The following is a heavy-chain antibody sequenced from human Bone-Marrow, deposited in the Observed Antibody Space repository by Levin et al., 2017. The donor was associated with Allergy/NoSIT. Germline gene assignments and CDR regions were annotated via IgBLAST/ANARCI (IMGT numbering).Heavy chain of an antibody. CDR2: IYYSGST. D-gene: IGHD3-9*01. V-gene: IGHV4-31*03. CDR3: ARSRLAGDAFDI. Sequence: KSSETLSLTCIVSGGSISSGAYYWSWIRQHPGKGLEWIGYIYYSGSTYYNTSLKSRVIISLDTSENYFSLKLFSVTAADTAVYYCARSRLAGDAFDIWGPGTLVTVSS. CDR1: GGSISSGAYY. J-gene: IGHJ3*02.